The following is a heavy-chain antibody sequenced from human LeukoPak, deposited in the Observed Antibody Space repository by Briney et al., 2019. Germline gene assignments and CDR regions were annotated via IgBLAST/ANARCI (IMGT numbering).Heavy chain of an antibody. CDR1: GFKFSSYS. CDR2: ISSSSSYI. Sequence: GGSLRLSCAASGFKFSSYSMKWVRQAPGKGLEWVSFISSSSSYIYYADSLKGRFTISRDNAKNSLYLQMNSLRAEDTAVYYCARAYYYDSSGLDFWGQGTLVTVSS. J-gene: IGHJ4*02. V-gene: IGHV3-21*01. D-gene: IGHD3-22*01. CDR3: ARAYYYDSSGLDF.